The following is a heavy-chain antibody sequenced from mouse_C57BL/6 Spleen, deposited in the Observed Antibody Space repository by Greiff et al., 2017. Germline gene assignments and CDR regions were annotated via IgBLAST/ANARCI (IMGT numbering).Heavy chain of an antibody. J-gene: IGHJ2*01. CDR3: ARSGPYYFDY. Sequence: QVQLQQPGAELVKPGASVTLSCKASGYTFTSYWMQWVKQRPGQGLEWIGEIDPSDSYTNYNQKFKGKATLTVDTASSTAYMQLSSLTSEDAAVYYCARSGPYYFDYWGQGTTLTVSS. CDR2: IDPSDSYT. D-gene: IGHD3-1*01. V-gene: IGHV1-50*01. CDR1: GYTFTSYW.